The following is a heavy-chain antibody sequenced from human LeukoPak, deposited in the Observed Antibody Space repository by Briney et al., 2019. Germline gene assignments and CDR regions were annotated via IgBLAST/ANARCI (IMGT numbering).Heavy chain of an antibody. CDR2: ISSSSSTI. CDR3: VRDRLRYSSSSRAFDI. V-gene: IGHV3-48*01. CDR1: GFTFSSYS. Sequence: GGSLRLSCAASGFTFSSYSMNWVRQAPGKGLEWVSYISSSSSTIYYADSVKGRFTISRDNAKNSLYLQMNSLRAEDTAVYYCVRDRLRYSSSSRAFDIWGQGTMITVSS. J-gene: IGHJ3*02. D-gene: IGHD6-6*01.